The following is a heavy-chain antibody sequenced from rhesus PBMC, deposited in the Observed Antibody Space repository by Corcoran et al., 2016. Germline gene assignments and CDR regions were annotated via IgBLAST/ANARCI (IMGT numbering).Heavy chain of an antibody. CDR3: ARAHYYNFWSGYYTGYFDY. V-gene: IGHV2-1*01. D-gene: IGHD3-3*01. CDR2: IYWDDDK. CDR1: GFSLSTSGMG. J-gene: IGHJ4*01. Sequence: QVTLTESGPALVKPTQTLTLTCTFSGFSLSTSGMGVGWIRQPPGKTLEWLANIYWDDDKGYSTSLKSRLTISKDTSKNQVVLTMTNMDPVDTATYYCARAHYYNFWSGYYTGYFDYWGQGVLVTVSS.